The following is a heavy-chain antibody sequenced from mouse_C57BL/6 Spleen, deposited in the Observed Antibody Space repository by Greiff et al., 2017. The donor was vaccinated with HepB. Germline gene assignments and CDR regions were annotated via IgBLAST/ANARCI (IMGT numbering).Heavy chain of an antibody. D-gene: IGHD1-1*01. Sequence: QVQLKQSGAELVKPGASVKISCKASGYAFSSYWMNWVKQRPGKGLEWIGQIYPGDGDTNYNGKFKGKATLTADKSSSTAYMQLSSLTSEDSAVYVCARSYYYGSSYPYAMDYWGQGTSVTVSS. J-gene: IGHJ4*01. CDR3: ARSYYYGSSYPYAMDY. V-gene: IGHV1-80*01. CDR2: IYPGDGDT. CDR1: GYAFSSYW.